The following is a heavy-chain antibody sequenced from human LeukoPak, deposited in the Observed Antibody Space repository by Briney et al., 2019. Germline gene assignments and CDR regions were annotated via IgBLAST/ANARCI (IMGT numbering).Heavy chain of an antibody. CDR3: AGLTGTMSD. J-gene: IGHJ4*02. V-gene: IGHV4-34*01. D-gene: IGHD1-7*01. Sequence: SETLSLTCAVYGGSFSGYYWSWIRQPPGKGLEWIGEINHSGSTNYNPSLKSRVTISVDTSKNQFSLKLSSVTGADTAVYYCAGLTGTMSDWGQGTLVTVSS. CDR1: GGSFSGYY. CDR2: INHSGST.